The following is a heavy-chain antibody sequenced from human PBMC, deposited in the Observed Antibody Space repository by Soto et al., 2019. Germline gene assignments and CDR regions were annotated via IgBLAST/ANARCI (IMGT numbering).Heavy chain of an antibody. CDR2: INHSGST. V-gene: IGHV4-34*01. CDR1: GGSFSDYY. Sequence: QVQLQQWGAGLLKPSETLSLTCAVYGGSFSDYYWSWIRQPPGKGLEWIGEINHSGSTNYNPSLKGRVTISVDTSKNQFSLEVSSVTAADTAVYYCATGWNTAMVSGWGQGTLVTVSS. J-gene: IGHJ4*02. CDR3: ATGWNTAMVSG. D-gene: IGHD5-18*01.